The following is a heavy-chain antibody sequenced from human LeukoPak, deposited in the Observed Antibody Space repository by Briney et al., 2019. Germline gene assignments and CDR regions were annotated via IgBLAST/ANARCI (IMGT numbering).Heavy chain of an antibody. J-gene: IGHJ4*02. CDR2: ISDGGVYT. D-gene: IGHD5-24*01. V-gene: IGHV3-23*01. CDR3: AKQMAVDYFDY. CDR1: GFTFSNYA. Sequence: GSLRLSCAASGFTFSNYAMSWVRQAPGRGLEWVSAISDGGVYTHYADSVKGRFTISRDNAKNTVYLQMNSLKPEDTAVYYCAKQMAVDYFDYWGQGTLVTVSS.